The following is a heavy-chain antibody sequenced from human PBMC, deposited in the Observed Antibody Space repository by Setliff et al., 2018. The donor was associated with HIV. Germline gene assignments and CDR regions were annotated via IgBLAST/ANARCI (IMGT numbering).Heavy chain of an antibody. V-gene: IGHV3-48*01. CDR2: ISMSSHTSV. CDR3: ARDKWASGFDF. D-gene: IGHD1-26*01. CDR1: GFTFGDYA. J-gene: IGHJ4*01. Sequence: GGSLRLSCVASGFTFGDYAMSWVRQAPGKGLEWVSYISMSSHTSVIYSDSVKGRFTISRDNARNSFYLQMNSLRVDDTAVYFCARDKWASGFDFWGHGTLVTVSS.